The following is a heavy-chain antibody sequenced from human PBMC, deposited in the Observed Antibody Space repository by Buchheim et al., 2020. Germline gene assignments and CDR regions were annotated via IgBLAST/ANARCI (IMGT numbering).Heavy chain of an antibody. Sequence: EVQLLESGGDLVQPGGSLRLSCVASGFTFSTYAMSWVRQAPGKGLQWVSSISASAGTTYYADSAKGRFTISRDNSKNTLYLQVNSLRAEDTAIYFCARARGHYGMDVWGQGTT. J-gene: IGHJ6*02. CDR2: ISASAGTT. CDR1: GFTFSTYA. V-gene: IGHV3-23*01. D-gene: IGHD3-16*01. CDR3: ARARGHYGMDV.